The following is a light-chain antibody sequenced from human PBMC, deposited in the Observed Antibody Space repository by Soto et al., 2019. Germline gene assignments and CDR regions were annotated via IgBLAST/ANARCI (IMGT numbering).Light chain of an antibody. CDR2: GTS. J-gene: IGKJ1*01. CDR3: HQYGRSPRGT. Sequence: DIVLTQSPGTLSLSPGERATLSCRARQSVTSNYLAWYQQKPGQAPRLLMYGTSSRATGIPDRFSGSGSGTDFTLTISSLEPEDFALYYCHQYGRSPRGTFGQGTKVDIK. V-gene: IGKV3-20*01. CDR1: QSVTSNY.